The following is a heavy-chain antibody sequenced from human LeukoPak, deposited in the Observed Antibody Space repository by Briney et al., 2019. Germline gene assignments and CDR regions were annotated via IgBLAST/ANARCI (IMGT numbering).Heavy chain of an antibody. CDR2: IYHSGST. D-gene: IGHD2-2*01. V-gene: IGHV4-38-2*02. CDR3: ARICSSTSCQVDY. Sequence: PSETLSLTCTVSGYSISSGYYWGWIRQPPGKGLEWIGSIYHSGSTYYNPSLKSRVTISVDTSKNQFSLKLSSVTAADTAVYYCARICSSTSCQVDYWGQGTLVTVSS. J-gene: IGHJ4*02. CDR1: GYSISSGYY.